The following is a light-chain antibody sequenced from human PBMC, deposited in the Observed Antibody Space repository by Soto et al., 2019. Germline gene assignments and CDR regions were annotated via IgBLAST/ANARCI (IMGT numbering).Light chain of an antibody. CDR2: AAS. J-gene: IGKJ2*01. Sequence: DIQMTQSPSSLSASVGDRVTITCRANQSISSYLNWYQQKPGKAPKILIYAASSLQSGVPSRFSGSGSGTDFTLTISRPQPEDFSTYYCQQSYSTPYTFGQGTKLEIK. CDR1: QSISSY. V-gene: IGKV1-39*01. CDR3: QQSYSTPYT.